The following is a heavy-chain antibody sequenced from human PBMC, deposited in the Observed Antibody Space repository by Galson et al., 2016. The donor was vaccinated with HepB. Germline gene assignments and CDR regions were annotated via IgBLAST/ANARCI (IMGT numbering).Heavy chain of an antibody. CDR1: GFIVSGNY. CDR2: IYPAGDT. V-gene: IGHV3-66*01. J-gene: IGHJ6*02. CDR3: AKALTVPGILNVYALDV. D-gene: IGHD5/OR15-5a*01. Sequence: SLRLSCAASGFIVSGNYMSWVRQGPGKRLERVAIIYPAGDTYYAESVKDRFTISRERDANMLFLHMTRLRPGDTGVYYCAKALTVPGILNVYALDVWGQGTTATVSS.